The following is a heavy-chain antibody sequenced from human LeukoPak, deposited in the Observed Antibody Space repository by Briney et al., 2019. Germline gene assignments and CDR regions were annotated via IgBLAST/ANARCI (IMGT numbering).Heavy chain of an antibody. D-gene: IGHD6-13*01. CDR3: ARRLTAAGPHPRGWYFDL. CDR2: IYYSGST. CDR1: GGSISSYY. Sequence: SETLSLTCTVSGGSISSYYWSWIRQPPGKGLEWIGYIYYSGSTNYNPSLKSRVTISVDTSKNQFSLKLSSVTAADTAVYYCARRLTAAGPHPRGWYFDLWGRGTLVTVSS. J-gene: IGHJ2*01. V-gene: IGHV4-59*08.